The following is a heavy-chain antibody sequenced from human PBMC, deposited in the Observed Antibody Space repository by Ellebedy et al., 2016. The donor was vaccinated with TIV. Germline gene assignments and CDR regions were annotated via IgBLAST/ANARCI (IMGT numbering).Heavy chain of an antibody. CDR1: GYTFTSYY. Sequence: AASVKVSCKASGYTFTSYYMHWVRQAPGQGLEWMGLINPSGGGTTYAQKFQRRVTMTRDTSTSTVYMDLSSLRSEETAVYYCARDIQDCTGGNCYPDFWGQGTLVTVSS. CDR3: ARDIQDCTGGNCYPDF. J-gene: IGHJ4*02. V-gene: IGHV1-46*01. D-gene: IGHD2-15*01. CDR2: INPSGGGT.